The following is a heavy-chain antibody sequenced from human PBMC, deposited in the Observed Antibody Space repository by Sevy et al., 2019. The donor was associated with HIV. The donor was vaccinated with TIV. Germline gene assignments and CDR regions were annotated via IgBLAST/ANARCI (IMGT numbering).Heavy chain of an antibody. D-gene: IGHD2-15*01. CDR2: ISSSSSYI. J-gene: IGHJ3*02. Sequence: GGSLRLSCAASGFTFSSYSMNWVRQAPGKGLEWVSSISSSSSYIYYADSVKGRFTISRDNAKNSLYLQMNSLGAEETAVYYCARGYCSGGSCYLLGAFDIWGQGTMVTVSS. CDR3: ARGYCSGGSCYLLGAFDI. CDR1: GFTFSSYS. V-gene: IGHV3-21*01.